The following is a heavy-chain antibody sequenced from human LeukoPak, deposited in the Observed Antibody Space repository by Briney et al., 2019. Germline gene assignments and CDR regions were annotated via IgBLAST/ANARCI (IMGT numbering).Heavy chain of an antibody. D-gene: IGHD2-2*01. V-gene: IGHV1-69*05. Sequence: ASVKVSCKASGGTLNTYAVSWVRQAPGQGLEWMGGIIPIFGTTNYAQNFRDRVTITTDESTSTVFLELSSLRSEDTAVYYCARGCNSATCPFDYWGQGTLVTVSS. J-gene: IGHJ4*02. CDR3: ARGCNSATCPFDY. CDR2: IIPIFGTT. CDR1: GGTLNTYA.